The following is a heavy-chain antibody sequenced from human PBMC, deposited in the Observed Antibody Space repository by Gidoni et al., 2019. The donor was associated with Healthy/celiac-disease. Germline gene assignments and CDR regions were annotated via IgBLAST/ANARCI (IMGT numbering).Heavy chain of an antibody. CDR2: IIPICGTA. CDR3: ARDGGSSGLFDY. V-gene: IGHV1-69*06. CDR1: GGTFSSYA. D-gene: IGHD6-19*01. Sequence: QVQLVQSGAEVQKPGSSVKISCKASGGTFSSYAISWVRQATGQGLDWMGGIIPICGTANYAQKVQGRVTITADKSTSTAYMERSSLRSEDTAVYYCARDGGSSGLFDYWGQGTLVTVSS. J-gene: IGHJ4*02.